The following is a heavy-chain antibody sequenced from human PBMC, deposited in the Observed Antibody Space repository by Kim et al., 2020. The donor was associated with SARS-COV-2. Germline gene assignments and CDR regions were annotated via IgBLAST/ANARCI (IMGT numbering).Heavy chain of an antibody. D-gene: IGHD5-18*01. J-gene: IGHJ3*02. CDR2: MNPNSGNT. V-gene: IGHV1-8*01. CDR1: GYTFTSYD. CDR3: ARQEYSYGYAFGI. Sequence: ASVKVSCKASGYTFTSYDINWVRQATGQGLEWMGWMNPNSGNTGYAQKFQGRVTMTRNTSISTAYMELSSLRSEDTAVYYCARQEYSYGYAFGIWGQGTMVTVSS.